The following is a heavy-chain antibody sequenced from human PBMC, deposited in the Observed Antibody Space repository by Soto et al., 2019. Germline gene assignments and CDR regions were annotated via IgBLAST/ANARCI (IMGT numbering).Heavy chain of an antibody. Sequence: ASVKVSCXASGYTFTRSGISWVRQAPGQGPEWMGWISSYNGDTNYAQTFQGRVTMTTDTSTSTAYMELRSLRSDDTAVYYCARGDYYDNSGPFSDVFDVWGQGTLVTVSS. CDR3: ARGDYYDNSGPFSDVFDV. D-gene: IGHD3-22*01. J-gene: IGHJ3*01. V-gene: IGHV1-18*01. CDR1: GYTFTRSG. CDR2: ISSYNGDT.